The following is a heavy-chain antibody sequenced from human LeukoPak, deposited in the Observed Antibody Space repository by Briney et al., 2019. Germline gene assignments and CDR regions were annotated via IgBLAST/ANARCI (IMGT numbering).Heavy chain of an antibody. D-gene: IGHD2-2*01. Sequence: PSETLSLTCAVSGYSISSGYYWGWIRQPRGKGLEWIGNIYQSGSTFHNPSLKSRATISLDTSKNQFSLKLRSVTAADTAVYYCAREVGYCSRTSCLDWFDPWGQGTLVTVSS. CDR1: GYSISSGYY. V-gene: IGHV4-38-2*01. CDR2: IYQSGST. CDR3: AREVGYCSRTSCLDWFDP. J-gene: IGHJ5*02.